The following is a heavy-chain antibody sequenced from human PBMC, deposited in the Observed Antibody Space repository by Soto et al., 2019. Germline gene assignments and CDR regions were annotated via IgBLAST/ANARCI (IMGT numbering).Heavy chain of an antibody. CDR2: ISSSGSFM. Sequence: VQLVESGGGLVKPGGSLRLSCAASGFSFSSDSMGWVRQAPGKGLGWVSSISSSGSFMNYADSVKGRFTISRDNAKNSLYLQMSSLKDEDTAVYYCVRDPPTGTTLDWVDSWGQGTLVTVSS. V-gene: IGHV3-21*01. CDR3: VRDPPTGTTLDWVDS. CDR1: GFSFSSDS. J-gene: IGHJ5*01. D-gene: IGHD1-7*01.